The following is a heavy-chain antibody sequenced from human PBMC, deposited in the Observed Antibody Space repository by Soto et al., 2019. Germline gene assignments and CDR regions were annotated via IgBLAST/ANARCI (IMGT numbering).Heavy chain of an antibody. V-gene: IGHV4-30-2*01. J-gene: IGHJ6*02. CDR1: GGSISSGAYS. Sequence: SETLSLTCAVSGGSISSGAYSWSWIRQPPGKGLEWVGYIYHSGSTYYNPSLKSRVTISVDRSKNRFSLKLSSVTAAVTAVYYCARDRRYYYGSGSYYPNYYYYYGMDVWGQGTTVTVSS. D-gene: IGHD3-10*01. CDR3: ARDRRYYYGSGSYYPNYYYYYGMDV. CDR2: IYHSGST.